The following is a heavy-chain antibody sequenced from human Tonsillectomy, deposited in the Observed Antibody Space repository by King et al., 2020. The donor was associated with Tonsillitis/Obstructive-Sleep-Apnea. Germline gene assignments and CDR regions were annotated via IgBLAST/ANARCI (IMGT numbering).Heavy chain of an antibody. CDR3: AKGAPPPNRVATQGDAFDI. CDR2: ISGSGGST. V-gene: IGHV3-23*04. D-gene: IGHD5-12*01. J-gene: IGHJ3*02. Sequence: VQLVESGGGLVQPGGSLRLSCAASGFTFSSYAMSGVRQAPGKGLEWVSAISGSGGSTYYADSVKGRFTNSRDNSKNTLYLQMNSLRAEDTAVYYCAKGAPPPNRVATQGDAFDIWGQGTMVTVSS. CDR1: GFTFSSYA.